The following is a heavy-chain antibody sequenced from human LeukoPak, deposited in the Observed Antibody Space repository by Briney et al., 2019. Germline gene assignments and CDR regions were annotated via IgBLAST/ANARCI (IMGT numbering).Heavy chain of an antibody. J-gene: IGHJ4*02. CDR3: ARDHGSGSYSDY. Sequence: GGSLRLSCAASGFTFSSYSMNWVRQAPGKGLEWVSSISSSSSYIYYADSVKGRFTISRDNAKNSMYLQMGSLRAEDMAVYYCARDHGSGSYSDYWGQGTLVTVSS. CDR1: GFTFSSYS. D-gene: IGHD1-26*01. V-gene: IGHV3-21*01. CDR2: ISSSSSYI.